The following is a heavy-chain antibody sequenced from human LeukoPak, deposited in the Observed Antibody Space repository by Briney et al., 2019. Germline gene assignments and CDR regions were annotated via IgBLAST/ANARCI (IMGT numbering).Heavy chain of an antibody. CDR3: ARDSRGNRDFDY. CDR1: GGSISSSNW. V-gene: IGHV4-4*02. Sequence: SETLSLTCAVSGGSISSSNWWSWVRQPPGKGLEWIGEIYHSGSTNYNPSLKSRVTISADTSKNQFSLKLSSVTAADTAVYYCARDSRGNRDFDYWGQGTLVTVSS. D-gene: IGHD3-16*01. J-gene: IGHJ4*02. CDR2: IYHSGST.